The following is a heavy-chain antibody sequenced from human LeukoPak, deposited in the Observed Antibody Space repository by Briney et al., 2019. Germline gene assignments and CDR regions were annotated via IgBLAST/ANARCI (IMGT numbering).Heavy chain of an antibody. D-gene: IGHD2-2*01. V-gene: IGHV1-2*02. CDR2: INPDNGGT. J-gene: IGHJ5*02. CDR3: TREARVGNWFDP. CDR1: GHTVTDYY. Sequence: GASVKVSCRASGHTVTDYYIHWGRQAPGQGLEWMGWINPDNGGTNYAQKFQGRVTMTRDTSIRTVYMDLSRLRSDDTAVFYCTREARVGNWFDPWGQGTQVTVSS.